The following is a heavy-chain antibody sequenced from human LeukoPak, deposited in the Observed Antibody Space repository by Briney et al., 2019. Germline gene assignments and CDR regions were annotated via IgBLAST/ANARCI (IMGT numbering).Heavy chain of an antibody. D-gene: IGHD6-13*01. J-gene: IGHJ5*02. CDR3: AIYSTSWHKFDP. CDR1: GGSISSGGHY. Sequence: SETLSLTCTVSGGSISSGGHYWSWIRQHPGKGLEWIGYIYYSGSTYYNPSLKSRVTISVDTSKNQFSLKLSSVTAADTAVYYCAIYSTSWHKFDPWGQGTLVTVSS. V-gene: IGHV4-31*03. CDR2: IYYSGST.